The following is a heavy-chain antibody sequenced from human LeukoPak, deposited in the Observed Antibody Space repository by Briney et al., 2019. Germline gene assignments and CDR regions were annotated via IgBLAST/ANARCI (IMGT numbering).Heavy chain of an antibody. D-gene: IGHD3-10*01. J-gene: IGHJ5*02. V-gene: IGHV1-3*01. CDR3: AIEEVRMVRGVADT. Sequence: GASVKVSCKASGYTFTSYAMHWVRQAPGQRLEWMGWINAGNGNTKYSQKFQDRVTITRDTSASTAYMDLSSLRSEDTAVYYCAIEEVRMVRGVADTWGQGTLVTVSS. CDR1: GYTFTSYA. CDR2: INAGNGNT.